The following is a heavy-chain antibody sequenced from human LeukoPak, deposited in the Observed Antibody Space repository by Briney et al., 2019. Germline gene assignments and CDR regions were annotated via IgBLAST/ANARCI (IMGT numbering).Heavy chain of an antibody. V-gene: IGHV3-30*02. CDR3: AKDQDTAIVFDY. J-gene: IGHJ4*02. Sequence: GGSLRLSCAASGFTFSSYGMHWVRQAPGKGLEWVAFIRYDGSNKYYADSVKGRFTISRDNSKNTLCLQMNGLRAEDTAVYYCAKDQDTAIVFDYWGQGTLVTVSS. CDR1: GFTFSSYG. CDR2: IRYDGSNK. D-gene: IGHD5-18*01.